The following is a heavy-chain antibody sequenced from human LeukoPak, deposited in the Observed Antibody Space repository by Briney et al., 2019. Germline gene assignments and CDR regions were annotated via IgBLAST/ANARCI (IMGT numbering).Heavy chain of an antibody. CDR3: ARQRAATVKRYNWFDP. Sequence: PSETLSLTCAVYGGSFSGYYWSWIRQPPGKGLEWIGDINHSGGTNYNPSLKRRGTTTEDTSENHFSLKLSSVTVADTAVYYCARQRAATVKRYNWFDPGGQGTLVTVSS. CDR2: INHSGGT. V-gene: IGHV4-34*01. CDR1: GGSFSGYY. J-gene: IGHJ5*02. D-gene: IGHD4-17*01.